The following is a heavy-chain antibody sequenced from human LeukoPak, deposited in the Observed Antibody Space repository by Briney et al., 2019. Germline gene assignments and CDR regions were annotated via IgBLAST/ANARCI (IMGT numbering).Heavy chain of an antibody. J-gene: IGHJ4*02. CDR3: AKDGGYCSSTSCYTRVGDY. CDR1: GFTFSSYG. CDR2: IRYDGSNK. V-gene: IGHV3-30*02. D-gene: IGHD2-2*02. Sequence: PGGSLRLSCAASGFTFSSYGRHWVRQAPGKGLEWVAFIRYDGSNKYYADSVKGRFTISRDNSKNTLYLQMNSLRAEDTAVYYCAKDGGYCSSTSCYTRVGDYWGQGTLVTVSS.